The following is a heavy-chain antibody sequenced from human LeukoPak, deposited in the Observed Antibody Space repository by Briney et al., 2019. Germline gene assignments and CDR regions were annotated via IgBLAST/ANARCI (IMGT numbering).Heavy chain of an antibody. CDR1: GFTFSSYW. D-gene: IGHD1-26*01. V-gene: IGHV3-74*01. Sequence: GGSLRLSCAASGFTFSSYWMQWVRQAPGEGLVWVSRINTDGSTTNYADSMKGRFTISRDNAENTLYLQLNSLRAEDTAAYYCAKAGSYRFDDWGQGTLVTVSS. CDR3: AKAGSYRFDD. J-gene: IGHJ4*02. CDR2: INTDGSTT.